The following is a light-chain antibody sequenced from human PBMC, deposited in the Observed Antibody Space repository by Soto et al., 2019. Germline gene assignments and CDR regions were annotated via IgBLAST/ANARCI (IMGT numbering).Light chain of an antibody. V-gene: IGKV1-16*01. Sequence: DIQMTQSPPSLSASVGDRVTITCRASKGINNYLAWFQQQPGTAPKPLIYATSTLHSGVPSRFTGSGSGTEFNLTITSLQPEDFVKYYCQQYNSYPWTFGQGTKV. CDR3: QQYNSYPWT. J-gene: IGKJ1*01. CDR1: KGINNY. CDR2: ATS.